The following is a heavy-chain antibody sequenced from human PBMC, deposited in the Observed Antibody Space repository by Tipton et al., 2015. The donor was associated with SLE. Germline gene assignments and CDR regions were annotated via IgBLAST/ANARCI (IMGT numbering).Heavy chain of an antibody. CDR1: GGSVSSRSYY. D-gene: IGHD2-2*03. CDR3: ARGVAIYWITYYDYYMDV. J-gene: IGHJ6*03. Sequence: TLSLTCTVSGGSVSSRSYYWGWIRQPPGKGLEWIGSIYYSGSTYYNSSLKSRVTISIDTSKNQFSLTLTSVTAADTGVYYCARGVAIYWITYYDYYMDVWGKGTTVTVSS. CDR2: IYYSGST. V-gene: IGHV4-39*01.